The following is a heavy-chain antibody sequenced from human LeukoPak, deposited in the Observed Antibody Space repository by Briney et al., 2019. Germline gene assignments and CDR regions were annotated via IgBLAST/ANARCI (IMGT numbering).Heavy chain of an antibody. Sequence: PSETLSLTCTVSGGSISSYYWSWIRQPPGKGLEWIGYIYYSGSTNYNPSLKSRVTISVDTSKNQFSLKLSSVTAADTAVYYCARSRWFGELLWDYWGQGTLVTVSS. CDR1: GGSISSYY. CDR3: ARSRWFGELLWDY. D-gene: IGHD3-10*01. V-gene: IGHV4-59*01. J-gene: IGHJ4*02. CDR2: IYYSGST.